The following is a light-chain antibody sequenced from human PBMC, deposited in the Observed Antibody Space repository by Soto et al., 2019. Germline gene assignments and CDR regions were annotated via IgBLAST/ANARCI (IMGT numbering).Light chain of an antibody. Sequence: QSVLTQPPSASGSPGQSVTISCTGASSDVGGYNYVSWCQQHPGKAPKLMIYEVTKRPSGVPDRFSGSKSGNTASPTVSGLQAEDEADYYCSSYAGSNNLVFGGGTKLTVL. CDR1: SSDVGGYNY. CDR3: SSYAGSNNLV. V-gene: IGLV2-8*01. CDR2: EVT. J-gene: IGLJ3*02.